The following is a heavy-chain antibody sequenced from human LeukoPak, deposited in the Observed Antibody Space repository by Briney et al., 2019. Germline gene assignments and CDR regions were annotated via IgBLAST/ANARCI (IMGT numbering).Heavy chain of an antibody. D-gene: IGHD4/OR15-4a*01. J-gene: IGHJ3*01. CDR3: ARYGLSYPYHMDV. CDR2: ISSSSTSI. Sequence: GGSLRLSCAASGFTFSTYSMNWVRQAPGKGLEWVSSISSSSTSIYYADSMKGRFTISRDNAKNSLYLHMNSLRAEDTAVYYCARYGLSYPYHMDVWGQGTMVTVSS. CDR1: GFTFSTYS. V-gene: IGHV3-21*01.